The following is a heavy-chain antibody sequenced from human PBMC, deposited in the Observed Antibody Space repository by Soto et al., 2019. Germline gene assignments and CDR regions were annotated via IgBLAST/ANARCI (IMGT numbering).Heavy chain of an antibody. CDR1: GYGFTSYW. D-gene: IGHD2-2*01. CDR2: IYPGDSDT. J-gene: IGHJ5*02. CDR3: AKRGKESTRSFWFDP. Sequence: PGESLKISCKSSGYGFTSYWIAWVRQMPGKGLEWMGIIYPGDSDTRYSPSFQGQVTISVDKSISTAYLQWSSLKDSDTAIYYCAKRGKESTRSFWFDPWGQGTLVTVSS. V-gene: IGHV5-51*01.